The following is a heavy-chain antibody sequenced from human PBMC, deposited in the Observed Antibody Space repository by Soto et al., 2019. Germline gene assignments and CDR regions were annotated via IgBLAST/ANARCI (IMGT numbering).Heavy chain of an antibody. D-gene: IGHD1-20*01. CDR3: AKAKNDYNWDNRPPFDY. CDR2: VSANDVGT. V-gene: IGHV3-23*01. J-gene: IGHJ4*02. Sequence: GGSLRLSCDASGFTLRNYAMTWIRQAPGKGLEWVSLVSANDVGTYYAESVKTRFTISTDQSRNTVYLQMDSLRADDTAIYYCAKAKNDYNWDNRPPFDYWGQGTLVTVSS. CDR1: GFTLRNYA.